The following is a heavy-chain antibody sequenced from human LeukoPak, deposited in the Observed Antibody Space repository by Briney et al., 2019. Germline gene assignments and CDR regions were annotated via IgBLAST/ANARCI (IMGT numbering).Heavy chain of an antibody. V-gene: IGHV3-30*18. CDR1: GFTFSSYG. Sequence: PGRSLRLSCAASGFTFSSYGMHWVRQAPGKGLEWVAVISYDGSNKYYADSVKGRFTISRDNSKNTLYLQMNSLRAEDTAVYYCAKECDYYDFWTPAAFDIWGQGTMVTVSS. CDR2: ISYDGSNK. CDR3: AKECDYYDFWTPAAFDI. D-gene: IGHD3-3*01. J-gene: IGHJ3*02.